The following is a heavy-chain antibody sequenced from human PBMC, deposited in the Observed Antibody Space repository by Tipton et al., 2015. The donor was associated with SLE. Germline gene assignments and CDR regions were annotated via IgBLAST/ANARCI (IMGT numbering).Heavy chain of an antibody. CDR2: INPNSGGT. V-gene: IGHV1-2*02. Sequence: QLVQSGAEVKKPGAPVKVSCKASGYTFTGYYMHWVRQAPGQGLEWMGWINPNSGGTNYAQKFQGRVTMTRDTSISTAYMELSRLRSDDTAVYYCARSGRYCSSTSCPGWFDPWGQGTLVTVSS. CDR3: ARSGRYCSSTSCPGWFDP. J-gene: IGHJ5*02. D-gene: IGHD2-2*01. CDR1: GYTFTGYY.